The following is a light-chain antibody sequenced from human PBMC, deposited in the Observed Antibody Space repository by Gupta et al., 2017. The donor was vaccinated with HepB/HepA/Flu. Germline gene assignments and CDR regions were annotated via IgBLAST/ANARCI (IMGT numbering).Light chain of an antibody. Sequence: DLHLTHSPSFLSASVGDRVTITCRASQGISSYLAWYQQKPGKAPKLLIYAASTLQSGVPSRFSGSGSGTXFTLTIXSLQTEDFATYYCQQLKRYPLTFGXGTKVEIK. CDR3: QQLKRYPLT. V-gene: IGKV1-9*01. J-gene: IGKJ4*01. CDR1: QGISSY. CDR2: AAS.